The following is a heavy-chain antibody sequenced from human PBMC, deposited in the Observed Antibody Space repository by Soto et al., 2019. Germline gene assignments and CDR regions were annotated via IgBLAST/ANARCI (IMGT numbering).Heavy chain of an antibody. J-gene: IGHJ4*02. CDR1: GFTFDDFA. CDR2: LNWNSGSS. D-gene: IGHD4-17*01. V-gene: IGHV3-9*01. CDR3: VRGSQSDYGDNGYFEF. Sequence: EVQLVESGGGLVQPGRSLRLSCAASGFTFDDFAMHWVRQAPGRGLEWVSGLNWNSGSSGYADSVQGRFAISRDNAMKSLHMQLNSLRPEDTALYYCVRGSQSDYGDNGYFEFWGQGVLVTVSP.